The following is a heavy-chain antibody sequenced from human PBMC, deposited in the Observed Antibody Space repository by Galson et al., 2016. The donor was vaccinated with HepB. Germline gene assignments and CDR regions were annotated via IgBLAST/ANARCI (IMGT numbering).Heavy chain of an antibody. CDR2: IYPGDSDT. J-gene: IGHJ6*02. D-gene: IGHD6-13*01. CDR1: GYSFTSYW. Sequence: QSGAEVKKPGESLKISCKGSGYSFTSYWIGWVRQMPGKGLEWMGIIYPGDSDTRYSPSFQGQVTISADKSISTAYLQWSSLKASDTAMYYCARQTAAGTIDYYYYGMDVWGQGTTVTVS. CDR3: ARQTAAGTIDYYYYGMDV. V-gene: IGHV5-51*01.